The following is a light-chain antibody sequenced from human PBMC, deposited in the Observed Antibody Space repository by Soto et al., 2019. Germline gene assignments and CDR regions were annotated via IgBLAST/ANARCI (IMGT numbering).Light chain of an antibody. J-gene: IGKJ1*01. Sequence: EVVLTQSPGTLSLSPGERATLSCRASQSVSSSYLAWYQQKPGQAPRLLIYGASSRGTGIPDRFSGSGSGTDFTLTIIRLEPEDFAVYYCQQYGSSPLWTFGQGTKVEIK. CDR1: QSVSSSY. CDR3: QQYGSSPLWT. V-gene: IGKV3-20*01. CDR2: GAS.